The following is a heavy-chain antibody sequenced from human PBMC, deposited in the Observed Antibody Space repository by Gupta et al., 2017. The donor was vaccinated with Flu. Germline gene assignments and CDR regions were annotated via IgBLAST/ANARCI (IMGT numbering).Heavy chain of an antibody. CDR3: ARVVAYCGGDCPDAFDI. CDR2: ISSSSSYT. V-gene: IGHV3-11*05. D-gene: IGHD2-21*02. J-gene: IGHJ3*02. CDR1: GFPFSDSY. Sequence: QVQLVESGGGLVKHGVSLRLSRAASGFPFSDSYISWIRLAPGKGLEWVSYISSSSSYTNYADSVEGRFTISRDNAKNSLYLQMNSLRAEHTAVYYCARVVAYCGGDCPDAFDIWGQGTMVTVSS.